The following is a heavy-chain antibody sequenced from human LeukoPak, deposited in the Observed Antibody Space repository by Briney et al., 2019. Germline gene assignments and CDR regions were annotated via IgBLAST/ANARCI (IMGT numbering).Heavy chain of an antibody. CDR3: AIDPAFFNY. Sequence: GGSLTLSCAVSRLTFSSYDTSWVRHARGEGMELVSGMSGSGSTTYYSDDVTCRFTSSRRKSKNTLYLQMNSTRAENTAVYHCAIDPAFFNYCGQGTLVTASS. V-gene: IGHV3-23*01. CDR2: MSGSGSTT. J-gene: IGHJ4*02. CDR1: RLTFSSYD.